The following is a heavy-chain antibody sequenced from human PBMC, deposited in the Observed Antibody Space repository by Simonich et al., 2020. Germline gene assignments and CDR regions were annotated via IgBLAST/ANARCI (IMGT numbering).Heavy chain of an antibody. CDR1: GFTFSSYW. V-gene: IGHV3-74*01. D-gene: IGHD4-4*01. J-gene: IGHJ3*02. CDR3: ARDYSNYDAFDI. CDR2: INSDGSST. Sequence: EVQLVESGGGLVQPGGSLRLSCAASGFTFSSYWMHWVRQAPGKGLGWVSRINSDGSSTSYADSVKGRVTISRDNAKNTLYLQMNSLRAEDTAVYYCARDYSNYDAFDIWGQGTMVTVSS.